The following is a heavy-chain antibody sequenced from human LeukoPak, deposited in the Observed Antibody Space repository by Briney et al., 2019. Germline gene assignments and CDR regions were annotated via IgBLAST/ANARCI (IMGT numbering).Heavy chain of an antibody. CDR2: IKQGGSDK. Sequence: GGSLRLSCEASGFTLSNYWMTWVRQAPGKGLEWVATIKQGGSDKFYVDSVKGRFTISGDNAKNSLFLEMNSLRVEDTAVYYCARDPFDLWGQGTRVTVSS. CDR1: GFTLSNYW. V-gene: IGHV3-7*01. CDR3: ARDPFDL. J-gene: IGHJ5*02.